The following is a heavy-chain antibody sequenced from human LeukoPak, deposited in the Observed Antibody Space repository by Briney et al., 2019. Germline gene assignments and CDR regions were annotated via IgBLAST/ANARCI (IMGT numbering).Heavy chain of an antibody. CDR2: IAWNSGIT. CDR1: GFTFDNYA. Sequence: QPGRSLRLSCAASGFTFDNYAMHWVRQAPGKGLEWVSGIAWNSGITGFADSVKGRFTISRDNAENSLYLQMNSLTPKDTAFYFCAKDMNSYGSGSSYNPWGPFDSWGQGTLVTVSS. V-gene: IGHV3-9*01. CDR3: AKDMNSYGSGSSYNPWGPFDS. J-gene: IGHJ4*02. D-gene: IGHD3-10*01.